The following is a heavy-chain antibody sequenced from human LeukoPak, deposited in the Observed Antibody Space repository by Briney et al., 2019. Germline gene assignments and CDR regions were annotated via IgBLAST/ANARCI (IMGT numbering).Heavy chain of an antibody. J-gene: IGHJ4*02. CDR1: GFAFSNYA. CDR3: AKAVRSMVTGGGYFDS. CDR2: LSGGGDSR. Sequence: PGGSLRLSCAASGFAFSNYAMSWVRQAPGKGLEWVSSLSGGGDSRYYADSVMGRVTISRDNSKNTLYLQMNSLRAEDTAVYYCAKAVRSMVTGGGYFDSWGQGTLVTVSS. D-gene: IGHD3-10*01. V-gene: IGHV3-23*01.